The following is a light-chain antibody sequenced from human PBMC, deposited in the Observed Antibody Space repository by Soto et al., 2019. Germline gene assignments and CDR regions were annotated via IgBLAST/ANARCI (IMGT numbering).Light chain of an antibody. CDR2: GAS. CDR3: QQYNNWPRT. V-gene: IGKV3-15*01. J-gene: IGKJ1*01. Sequence: EIAMTQSPVTLSVSPGERATLSCRASQSVSGHLAWYQQKPGQAPRLLIYGASTRATGIPARFSGSGSGTEFTLTISSLQSEDFAVYYCQQYNNWPRTFGQGTKVDIK. CDR1: QSVSGH.